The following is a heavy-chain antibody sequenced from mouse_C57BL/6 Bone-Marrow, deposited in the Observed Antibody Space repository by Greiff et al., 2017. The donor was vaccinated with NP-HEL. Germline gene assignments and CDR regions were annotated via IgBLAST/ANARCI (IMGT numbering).Heavy chain of an antibody. Sequence: EVQLQQPGPELVKPGASVKISCKASGYTFTDYYMDWVKQSPGKSLEWIGDINPNNGGTIYNQKFKGKATLTVDKSSSTAYMQLRSLTSEDSAVSYGAYCDGNYYVDYWGQGTTLTVSS. CDR2: INPNNGGT. J-gene: IGHJ2*01. V-gene: IGHV1-18*01. D-gene: IGHD2-1*01. CDR3: AYCDGNYYVDY. CDR1: GYTFTDYY.